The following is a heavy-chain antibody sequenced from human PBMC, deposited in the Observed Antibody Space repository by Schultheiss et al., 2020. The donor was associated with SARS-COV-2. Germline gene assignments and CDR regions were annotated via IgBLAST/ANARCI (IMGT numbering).Heavy chain of an antibody. CDR3: AKMSSTMWYEGS. Sequence: GESLKISCVTSGFSFSGSGIYWVRQAPGKGLEWVASISYDGRNKFYANSLKGRFTISRDNARNSLYLQMSSLRAEDTAVYYCAKMSSTMWYEGSWGQGTLVTVSS. CDR2: ISYDGRNK. D-gene: IGHD2-2*01. CDR1: GFSFSGSG. V-gene: IGHV3-30-3*02. J-gene: IGHJ5*02.